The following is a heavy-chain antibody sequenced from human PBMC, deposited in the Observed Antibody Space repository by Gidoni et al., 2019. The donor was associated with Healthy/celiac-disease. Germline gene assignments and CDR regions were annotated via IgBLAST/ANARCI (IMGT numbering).Heavy chain of an antibody. D-gene: IGHD3-22*01. CDR3: ATSITMIVVVIPSLPNY. CDR1: GFTFSSYA. Sequence: QVQLVASGGGVVQPGRSLRLSCAASGFTFSSYAMHWVRQAPGKGLEWVAVISYDGSNKYYADSVKGRFTISRDKSKNTLYLQMNSLRAEDTAVYYCATSITMIVVVIPSLPNYWGQGTLVTVSS. J-gene: IGHJ4*02. V-gene: IGHV3-30-3*01. CDR2: ISYDGSNK.